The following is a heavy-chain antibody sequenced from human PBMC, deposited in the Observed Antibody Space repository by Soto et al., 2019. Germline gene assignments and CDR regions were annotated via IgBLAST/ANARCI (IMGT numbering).Heavy chain of an antibody. J-gene: IGHJ4*02. V-gene: IGHV3-30-3*01. D-gene: IGHD2-21*02. CDR2: ISYDGSNK. CDR3: ARDPYVVTLDY. Sequence: SLRLSCAASGFTFSSYAMHWVRQAPGKGLEWVAVISYDGSNKYYADSVKGRFTISRDNSKNTLYLQMNSLRAEDTAVYYCARDPYVVTLDYWGQGTLVTVSS. CDR1: GFTFSSYA.